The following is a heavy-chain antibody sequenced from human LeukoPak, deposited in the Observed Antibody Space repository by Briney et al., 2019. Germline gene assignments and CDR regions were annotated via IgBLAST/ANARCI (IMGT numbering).Heavy chain of an antibody. J-gene: IGHJ4*02. CDR2: IIPIFGTA. V-gene: IGHV1-69*13. CDR1: GGTFSSYA. Sequence: GASVKVSCKASGGTFSSYAISWVRQAPGQGLEWMGGIIPIFGTANYAQKFQGGVTITADESTSTAYMELSSLRSEDTAVYYCARELLAGAAAGMGPFDYWGQGTLVTVSS. CDR3: ARELLAGAAAGMGPFDY. D-gene: IGHD6-13*01.